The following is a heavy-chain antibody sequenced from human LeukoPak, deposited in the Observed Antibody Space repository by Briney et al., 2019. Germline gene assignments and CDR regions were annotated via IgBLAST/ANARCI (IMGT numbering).Heavy chain of an antibody. J-gene: IGHJ3*02. CDR3: ARILEKVGWIYDAFDI. D-gene: IGHD6-19*01. V-gene: IGHV1-69*04. Sequence: SVKVSCKASGGTFSSYAISWVRQAPGQELEWMGRIIPILGIANYAQKFQGRVTITADESTSTAYMELSSQRSEDTSVYYCARILEKVGWIYDAFDIWGQGTMVTVSS. CDR1: GGTFSSYA. CDR2: IIPILGIA.